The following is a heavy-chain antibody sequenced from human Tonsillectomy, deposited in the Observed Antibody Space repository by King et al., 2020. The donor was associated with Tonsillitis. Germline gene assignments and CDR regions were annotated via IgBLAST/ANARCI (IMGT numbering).Heavy chain of an antibody. D-gene: IGHD1-1*01. CDR2: IYSGGST. J-gene: IGHJ4*02. CDR3: ALNARTLEYFDY. CDR1: GFTVSSNY. Sequence: DVQLVESGGGLVQPGGSLRLSCAASGFTVSSNYMSWIRQAPGKGLEWVSVIYSGGSTYYADSVKGRFTISRDNSKNTLYLQMNSLRAEDTAVYYCALNARTLEYFDYWGQGTLVTVSS. V-gene: IGHV3-66*01.